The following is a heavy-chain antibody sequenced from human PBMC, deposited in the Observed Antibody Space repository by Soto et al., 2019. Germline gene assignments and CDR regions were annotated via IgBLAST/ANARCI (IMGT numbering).Heavy chain of an antibody. J-gene: IGHJ6*02. Sequence: PSETLSLTCAVYGGSFSGYYWSWIRQPPGKGLEWIGEINHSGSTNYNPSLKSRVTISVDTSKNQFSLKLSSVTAADTAAYYCARGRRYYYGSGSYYNVYYYYGMDVWGQGTTVTVSS. CDR3: ARGRRYYYGSGSYYNVYYYYGMDV. CDR2: INHSGST. V-gene: IGHV4-34*01. D-gene: IGHD3-10*01. CDR1: GGSFSGYY.